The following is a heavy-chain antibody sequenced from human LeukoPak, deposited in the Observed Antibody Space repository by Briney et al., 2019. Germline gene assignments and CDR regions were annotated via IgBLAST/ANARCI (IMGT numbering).Heavy chain of an antibody. J-gene: IGHJ6*03. V-gene: IGHV3-33*06. Sequence: PGGSLRLSCAASGFTFSSYAMHWVRQAPGKGLEWVAVIWYDGSNKYYADSVKGRFTISRDNSKNTLYLQMNSLRAEDTAVYYCAKDLYYGSGSYSYYYYMDVWGKGTTVTVSS. CDR3: AKDLYYGSGSYSYYYYMDV. CDR1: GFTFSSYA. D-gene: IGHD3-10*01. CDR2: IWYDGSNK.